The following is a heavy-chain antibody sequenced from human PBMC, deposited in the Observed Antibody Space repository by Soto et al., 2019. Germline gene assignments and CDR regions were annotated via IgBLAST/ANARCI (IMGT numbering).Heavy chain of an antibody. D-gene: IGHD2-8*01. CDR3: ASPPNGVWDNWFDP. CDR1: GFTFSSYA. Sequence: GGSLRLSCAASGFTFSSYAMHWVRQAPGKGLEWVAVISYDGSNKYYADSVKGRFTISRDNSKNTLYLQMNSLRAEDTAVYYCASPPNGVWDNWFDPWGQGTLVTVSS. CDR2: ISYDGSNK. J-gene: IGHJ5*02. V-gene: IGHV3-30-3*01.